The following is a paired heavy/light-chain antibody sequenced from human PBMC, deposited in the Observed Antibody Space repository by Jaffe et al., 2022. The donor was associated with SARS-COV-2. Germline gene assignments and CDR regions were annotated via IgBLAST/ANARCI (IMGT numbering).Light chain of an antibody. J-gene: IGKJ1*01. V-gene: IGKV1-39*01. Sequence: DIQMTQSPSSLSASVGDRVTITCRASQTGNTYLNWYQQKPGKAPKLLIFAASSLESGVPSRFSGSGSGTDFTLTISSLQPEDFATYYCQQSFSIPWTFGQGTKVEIK. CDR1: QTGNTY. CDR2: AAS. CDR3: QQSFSIPWT.
Heavy chain of an antibody. V-gene: IGHV3-7*01. Sequence: EVQLVESGGGLVQPGGSLRLSCAASGFTFRSYWMGWVRQTPGKGLEWVSNIKTDGTQIYYVDSVKGRFTISRDNAKNSLFLQMNSLRVEDTAVYYCARHGSWSFDYWGQGTPVTVSS. CDR2: IKTDGTQI. J-gene: IGHJ4*02. CDR3: ARHGSWSFDY. CDR1: GFTFRSYW. D-gene: IGHD6-13*01.